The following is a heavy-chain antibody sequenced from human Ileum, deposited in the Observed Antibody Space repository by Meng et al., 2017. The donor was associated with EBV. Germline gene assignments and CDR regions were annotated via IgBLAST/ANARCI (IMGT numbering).Heavy chain of an antibody. CDR2: ISQSGST. J-gene: IGHJ4*02. D-gene: IGHD7-27*01. CDR3: AKRTGDRGDYFDY. CDR1: GRSITNNNW. V-gene: IGHV4-4*02. Sequence: QVQLTESGLRRVKPSGTLTLTCAVSGRSITNNNWSWVRQPPGQGPEWIGEISQSGSTYYNPSLKSRVTISGDKSKNNFSLRLSSVTAADTAVYYCAKRTGDRGDYFDYWGQGALVTVSS.